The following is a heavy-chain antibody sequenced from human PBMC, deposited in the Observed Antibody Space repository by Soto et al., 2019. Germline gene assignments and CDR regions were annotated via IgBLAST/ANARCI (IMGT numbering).Heavy chain of an antibody. CDR1: GGTFSTYT. CDR3: VRDSGAKLSSS. J-gene: IGHJ4*02. Sequence: SVKVSCKASGGTFSTYTITWVRQASGQGLEWMGGIIPLFDTTNYAQKFQGRVTITADESARTSYMELRSLKSQDTAVYYCVRDSGAKLSSSWGQGTLVTVSS. V-gene: IGHV1-69*13. CDR2: IIPLFDTT. D-gene: IGHD6-13*01.